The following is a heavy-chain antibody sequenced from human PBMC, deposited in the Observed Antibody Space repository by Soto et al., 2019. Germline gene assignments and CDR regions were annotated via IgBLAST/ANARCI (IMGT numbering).Heavy chain of an antibody. CDR3: ARDLSVVGAPDY. V-gene: IGHV1-2*02. Sequence: ASVKVSCKASGYIFAGYYIHWVRQAPGQGLEWVGWINSNSGSTNYVQKFQGRVTMTRDTSISTAYMELSRLRSDDTAVYYCARDLSVVGAPDYWGQGTLVTVSS. J-gene: IGHJ4*02. D-gene: IGHD1-26*01. CDR2: INSNSGST. CDR1: GYIFAGYY.